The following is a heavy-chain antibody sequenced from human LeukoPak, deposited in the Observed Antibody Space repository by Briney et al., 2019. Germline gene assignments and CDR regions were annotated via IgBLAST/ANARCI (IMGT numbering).Heavy chain of an antibody. J-gene: IGHJ4*02. Sequence: GGSLRLSCAASGFTFSSYEMNWFRQAPGEGLEWVASISAGSNFIYYADSLKGRFNISRDNAQNSLYLQINSLRAEDTAVYYCASRPGANFFWGQGTLVTVSS. V-gene: IGHV3-21*01. CDR3: ASRPGANFF. CDR1: GFTFSSYE. D-gene: IGHD4/OR15-4a*01. CDR2: ISAGSNFI.